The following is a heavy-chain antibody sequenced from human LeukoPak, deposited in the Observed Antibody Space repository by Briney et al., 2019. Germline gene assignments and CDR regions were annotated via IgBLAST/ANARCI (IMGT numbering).Heavy chain of an antibody. CDR2: ISSSSRAI. CDR3: VLGSPFDY. D-gene: IGHD3-10*01. J-gene: IGHJ4*02. Sequence: GGSLRLSCAASGFTFSSYSMNWVRQAPGKGLEWVSYISSSSRAIYYADSVKGRFTISRDNANNSLSLQMNSLRDEGTAVYYCVLGSPFDYWGQGTLVTVSS. CDR1: GFTFSSYS. V-gene: IGHV3-48*02.